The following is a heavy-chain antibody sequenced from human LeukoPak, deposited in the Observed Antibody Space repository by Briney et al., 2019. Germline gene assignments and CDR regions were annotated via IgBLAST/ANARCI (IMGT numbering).Heavy chain of an antibody. D-gene: IGHD3-16*01. CDR1: GFTFSSHA. Sequence: PGGSLRLSCAASGFTFSSHAMSWVRQAPGKGPEWVAVIYNGGNTKYYGDSVKGRLTISRDNSKNTLYLQMDSLRPDDTAVYYCVRGDSPRGGYFEYWGQGILVTVSS. CDR2: IYNGGNTK. J-gene: IGHJ4*02. CDR3: VRGDSPRGGYFEY. V-gene: IGHV3-30*03.